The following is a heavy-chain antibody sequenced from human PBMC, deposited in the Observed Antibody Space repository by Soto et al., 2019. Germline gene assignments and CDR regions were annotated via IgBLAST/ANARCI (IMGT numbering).Heavy chain of an antibody. V-gene: IGHV3-30-3*01. CDR2: ISYDGSNK. D-gene: IGHD1-26*01. J-gene: IGHJ4*02. CDR3: ARGLQGGSQRGYFDY. Sequence: QVQLVESGGGVGQPGRSLRVSCAASGFTFSSYSRHWVHQAPGKGLEWVAVISYDGSNKYYADSVKGRFTISRDKSENTLYLQMNSLRTEDTAVYYCARGLQGGSQRGYFDYWGQGTLVTVSS. CDR1: GFTFSSYS.